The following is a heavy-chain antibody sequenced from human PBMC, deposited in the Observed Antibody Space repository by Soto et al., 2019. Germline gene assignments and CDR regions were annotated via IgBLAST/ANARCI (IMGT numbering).Heavy chain of an antibody. CDR1: GFTFSGGG. Sequence: GGSLRLSCAASGFTFSGGGMDWGRQAPGPGLGWVGVMSIDGSGRSYGDSSLSRFTISRDNTKNMLYLQMNSLRPEDTAADYFANRKRGAPAPHFDNWGQGTMVTVSS. CDR3: ANRKRGAPAPHFDN. CDR2: MSIDGSGR. D-gene: IGHD1-26*01. V-gene: IGHV3-30*18. J-gene: IGHJ4*02.